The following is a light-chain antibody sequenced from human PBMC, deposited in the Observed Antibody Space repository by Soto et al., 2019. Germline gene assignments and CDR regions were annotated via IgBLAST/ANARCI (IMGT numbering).Light chain of an antibody. Sequence: QSALTQPASVSGSPGQSITISCTGTSSDVGSYNLVSWYQQHPGKAPKLMIYEGTNRPSGVSNRFSGSKSGNTVSLTISGLQAEDEAHYYCSTYAGRVVFGGGTKLTVL. CDR2: EGT. CDR1: SSDVGSYNL. CDR3: STYAGRVV. J-gene: IGLJ2*01. V-gene: IGLV2-23*01.